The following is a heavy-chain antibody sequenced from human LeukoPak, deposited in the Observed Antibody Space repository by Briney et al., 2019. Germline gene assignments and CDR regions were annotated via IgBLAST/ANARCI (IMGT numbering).Heavy chain of an antibody. CDR1: GFTFSSYA. V-gene: IGHV3-30-3*01. D-gene: IGHD2-2*01. J-gene: IGHJ1*01. Sequence: PGGSLRLSCAASGFTFSSYAMHWVRQAPGKGLEWVAVISYDGSNKYYADSVEGCFTISRDNSKNTLYLQMNSLRAEDTAVYYCAKDPQDYQLLTEYFQHWGQGTLVTVSS. CDR2: ISYDGSNK. CDR3: AKDPQDYQLLTEYFQH.